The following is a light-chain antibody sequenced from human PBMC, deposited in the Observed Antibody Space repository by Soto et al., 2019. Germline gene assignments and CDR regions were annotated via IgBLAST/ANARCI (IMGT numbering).Light chain of an antibody. Sequence: EIVLTQSPGTLSLSPGERATLSCRASQSVSSSYLAWYQQKPGQDPRLLIYGASSRATGIPDRFSGSGSGTDFTLTISRLEPEDFAVYYCQQYGSSRGLTFGGGTKVEIK. CDR2: GAS. V-gene: IGKV3-20*01. J-gene: IGKJ4*01. CDR3: QQYGSSRGLT. CDR1: QSVSSSY.